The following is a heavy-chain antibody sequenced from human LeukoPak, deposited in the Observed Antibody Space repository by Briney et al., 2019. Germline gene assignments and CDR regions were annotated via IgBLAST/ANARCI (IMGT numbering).Heavy chain of an antibody. CDR3: ARGGAISGVVTRYYMDV. D-gene: IGHD3-3*01. CDR2: INHSGST. CDR1: GGSFSGYY. J-gene: IGHJ6*03. V-gene: IGHV4-34*01. Sequence: SETLSLTCAVYGGSFSGYYWSWIRQPPGKGLEWIGEINHSGSTNYNPSLKSRVTISVDTSKNQFSLKLSSVTAADTAVYYCARGGAISGVVTRYYMDVWGKGTTVTVSS.